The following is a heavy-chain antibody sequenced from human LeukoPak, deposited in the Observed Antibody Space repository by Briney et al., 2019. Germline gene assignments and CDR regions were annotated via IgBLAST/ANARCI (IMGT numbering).Heavy chain of an antibody. CDR2: IYPGGSDT. CDR3: ARASSGSLRFDY. D-gene: IGHD3-10*01. V-gene: IGHV5-51*01. Sequence: GESLKISCKGSGYSFYAYWIGWVRQMPGKGLELMGIIYPGGSDTRYSPSFQGQVTISADKSISTAYLQWSSLKASDTAMYYCARASSGSLRFDYWGQGTLVTVSS. CDR1: GYSFYAYW. J-gene: IGHJ4*02.